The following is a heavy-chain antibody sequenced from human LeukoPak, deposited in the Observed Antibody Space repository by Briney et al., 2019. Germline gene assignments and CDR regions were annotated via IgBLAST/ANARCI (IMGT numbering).Heavy chain of an antibody. CDR1: GFIYSQYS. J-gene: IGHJ4*02. CDR2: IRSSSET. D-gene: IGHD5-12*01. Sequence: GGSLGLSCAASGFIYSQYSMNWVRQAPGKGLEWVSHIRSSSETFYADSVKGRFTISRDNSKNTLYLQMNSLRAEDTAVYYCAKVYGYSGYDSGFDYWGQGTLVTVSS. CDR3: AKVYGYSGYDSGFDY. V-gene: IGHV3-48*01.